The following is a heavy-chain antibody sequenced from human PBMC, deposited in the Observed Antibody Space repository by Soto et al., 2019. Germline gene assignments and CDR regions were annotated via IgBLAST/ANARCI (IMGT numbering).Heavy chain of an antibody. D-gene: IGHD3-22*01. CDR1: GGSISSGGYY. J-gene: IGHJ4*02. CDR3: ARGGDSSGYPRLYYFDY. V-gene: IGHV4-31*03. CDR2: IYYSGST. Sequence: PLETMSLTYTVSGGSISSGGYYWSWNRQHPGKGLEWIGYIYYSGSTYYNPSLKSRVTISVDTSKNQFSLKLSSVTAADTAVYYCARGGDSSGYPRLYYFDYWGQGTLVTSPQ.